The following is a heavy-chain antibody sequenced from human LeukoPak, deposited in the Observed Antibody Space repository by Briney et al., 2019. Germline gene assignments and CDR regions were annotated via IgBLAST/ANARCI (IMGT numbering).Heavy chain of an antibody. CDR1: GFTVSSNY. CDR2: IYSGGST. D-gene: IGHD1-26*01. Sequence: GGSLRLSCAASGFTVSSNYMSWVRQAPGKGLEWVSVIYSGGSTYYADSVRGRFTISRHNSKNTLYLQMNSLRAEDTAVYYCARAQTSGSYSYWGQGTLVTVSS. V-gene: IGHV3-53*04. J-gene: IGHJ4*02. CDR3: ARAQTSGSYSY.